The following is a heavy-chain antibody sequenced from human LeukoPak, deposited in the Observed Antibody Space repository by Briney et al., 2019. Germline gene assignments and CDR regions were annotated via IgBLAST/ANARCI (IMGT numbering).Heavy chain of an antibody. CDR3: ARPYSSSPYDAFDI. Sequence: SETLSLTCTVSGGSISSYYWSWIRRPAGKGLEWIGRIYTSGSTNYNPSLKSRVTMSVDTSKNQFSLKLSSVTAADTAVYYCARPYSSSPYDAFDIWGQGTMVTVSS. CDR1: GGSISSYY. V-gene: IGHV4-4*07. CDR2: IYTSGST. J-gene: IGHJ3*02. D-gene: IGHD6-6*01.